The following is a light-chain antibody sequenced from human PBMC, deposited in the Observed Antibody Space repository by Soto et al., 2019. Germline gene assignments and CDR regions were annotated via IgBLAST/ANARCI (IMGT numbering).Light chain of an antibody. J-gene: IGKJ4*01. Sequence: DIQMTQSTSSLSASVGDRVTITCRASQSISSYLNWYQQKPGKAPKLLIYAASSLQSGVPSRFSGSGSGTDFTITISSLKHEDFATYYFKQIYSTPSLTFGGGTKVEI. CDR3: KQIYSTPSLT. V-gene: IGKV1-39*01. CDR1: QSISSY. CDR2: AAS.